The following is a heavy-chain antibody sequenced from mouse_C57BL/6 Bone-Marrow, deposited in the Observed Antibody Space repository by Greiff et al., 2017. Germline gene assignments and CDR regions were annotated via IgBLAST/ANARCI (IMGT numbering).Heavy chain of an antibody. CDR3: ARGHYGSSYEAWFAY. D-gene: IGHD1-1*01. CDR2: ISYDGSN. Sequence: ESGPGLVKPSQSLSLTCSVTGYSITSGYYWNWIRQFPGNKLEWMGYISYDGSNNYNPSLKNRISITRDTSKNQFFLKLNSVTTEDTATYYCARGHYGSSYEAWFAYWGQGTLVTVSA. J-gene: IGHJ3*01. V-gene: IGHV3-6*01. CDR1: GYSITSGYY.